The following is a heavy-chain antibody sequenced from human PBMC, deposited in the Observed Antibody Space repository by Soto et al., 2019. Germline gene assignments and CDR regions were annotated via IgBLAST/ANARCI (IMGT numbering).Heavy chain of an antibody. CDR3: ARDFAEGQQWLVAYYYYYGMDV. CDR2: ISYDGSNK. J-gene: IGHJ6*02. Sequence: GGSLRLSCAASGFTFSSYAMHWVRQAPGKGLEWVAVISYDGSNKYYADSVKGRFTISRDNSKNTLYLQMNSLRAEDTAVYYCARDFAEGQQWLVAYYYYYGMDVWGQGTTVTVSS. V-gene: IGHV3-30-3*01. D-gene: IGHD6-19*01. CDR1: GFTFSSYA.